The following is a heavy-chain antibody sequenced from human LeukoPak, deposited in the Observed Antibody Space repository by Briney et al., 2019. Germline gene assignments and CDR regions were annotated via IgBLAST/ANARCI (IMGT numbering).Heavy chain of an antibody. D-gene: IGHD5-12*01. J-gene: IGHJ4*02. CDR2: ISGSRGST. Sequence: GGSLRLSCAASGFTFSSYAMSWVRQAPGKGLEWVASISGSRGSTYYADSVKGRFTISRDNSKNTLYLQMNSLRAEDTALYYCAKTDRGYDPKYFDYWGQGTLVTVSS. CDR3: AKTDRGYDPKYFDY. CDR1: GFTFSSYA. V-gene: IGHV3-23*01.